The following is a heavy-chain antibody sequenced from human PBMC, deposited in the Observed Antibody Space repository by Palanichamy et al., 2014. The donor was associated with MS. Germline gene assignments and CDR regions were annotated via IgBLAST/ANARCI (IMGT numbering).Heavy chain of an antibody. CDR2: INPSGGST. CDR3: ARGTTMVRGVINKRSGWIDP. Sequence: QVQLVQSGAEVKKPGASVKVSCKASGYTFTSYYMHWVRQAPGQGLEWMGIINPSGGSTSYAQEFQGRVTMTRDTSTSTVYMELSSLRSEDTAVYYCARGTTMVRGVINKRSGWIDPWGQGTLVTVSS. J-gene: IGHJ5*02. V-gene: IGHV1-46*03. D-gene: IGHD3-10*01. CDR1: GYTFTSYY.